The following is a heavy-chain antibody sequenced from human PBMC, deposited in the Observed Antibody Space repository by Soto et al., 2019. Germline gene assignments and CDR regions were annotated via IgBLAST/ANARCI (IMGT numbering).Heavy chain of an antibody. V-gene: IGHV4-4*07. CDR1: GASMNSYH. CDR2: IHSSGST. D-gene: IGHD6-13*01. Sequence: AETLSLTCTVSGASMNSYHWSWIRQPAGKGLEWIGHIHSSGSTNYNPSLKSRVTMSVDTSKNQFSLRLMSLTAADTAVYYCARDQGVAAAGITWFDPWGQGSLVTVSS. CDR3: ARDQGVAAAGITWFDP. J-gene: IGHJ5*02.